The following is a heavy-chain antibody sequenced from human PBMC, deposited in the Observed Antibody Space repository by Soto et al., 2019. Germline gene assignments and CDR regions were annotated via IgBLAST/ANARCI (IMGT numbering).Heavy chain of an antibody. CDR3: ARDGGRNGDYNFDY. D-gene: IGHD4-17*01. Sequence: ASVKVSCKASGYTFTSCGISWVRQAPGQGLEWMGWISAYNGNTNYAQKLQGRVTMTTDTSTSTAYMDLRSLRSDDTAVYYCARDGGRNGDYNFDYWGQGTLVTVSS. J-gene: IGHJ4*02. CDR2: ISAYNGNT. V-gene: IGHV1-18*01. CDR1: GYTFTSCG.